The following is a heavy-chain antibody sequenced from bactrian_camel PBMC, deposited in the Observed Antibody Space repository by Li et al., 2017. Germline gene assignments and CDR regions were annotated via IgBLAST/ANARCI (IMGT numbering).Heavy chain of an antibody. V-gene: IGHV3S9*01. CDR3: ATKRGTY. Sequence: HVQLVESGGGSVQAGGSLRLSCQTSPDTVIRLCMAWFRQVPGKEREWVASINGDGATRNSDSMKGRFTISRDNAKNTVYLQMNSLKTEDTAVYYCATKRGTYWGQGTQVTVS. CDR1: PDTVIRLC. CDR2: INGDGAT. J-gene: IGHJ4*01.